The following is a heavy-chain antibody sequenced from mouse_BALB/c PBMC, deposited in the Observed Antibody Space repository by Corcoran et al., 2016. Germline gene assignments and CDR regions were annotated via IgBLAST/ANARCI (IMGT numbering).Heavy chain of an antibody. J-gene: IGHJ2*01. V-gene: IGHV8-12*01. D-gene: IGHD4-1*01. CDR3: ARANWDYCDY. Sequence: QVTLKESGPGLLPPSQTLRLTCSFSGFSLSTSGMGVSWIRQPSGKGLEWLAHIYWDDDKRYNPSLKSRLTISKDTSSNQVFLKITSVDTADTATYYCARANWDYCDYWGQGTTLTVSS. CDR2: IYWDDDK. CDR1: GFSLSTSGMG.